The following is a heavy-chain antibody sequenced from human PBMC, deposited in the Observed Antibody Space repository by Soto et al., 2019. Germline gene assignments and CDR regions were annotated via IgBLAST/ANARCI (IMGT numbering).Heavy chain of an antibody. CDR3: AKDARLRIHHYGMDV. D-gene: IGHD4-17*01. V-gene: IGHV3-30*18. Sequence: QVQLVESGGGVVQPGRSLRLSCAASGFTFSSYGMHWVRQAPGKGLEWVAVISYDGDNKYYADSVKGRFTIYRDNSKNTLYLQMNSLRAEDTAVYYCAKDARLRIHHYGMDVWGQGTTVTVSS. J-gene: IGHJ6*02. CDR2: ISYDGDNK. CDR1: GFTFSSYG.